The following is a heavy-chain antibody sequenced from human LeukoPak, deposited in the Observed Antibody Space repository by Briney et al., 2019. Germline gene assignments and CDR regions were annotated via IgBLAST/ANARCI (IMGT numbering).Heavy chain of an antibody. CDR1: GGSFSGYY. J-gene: IGHJ4*02. CDR3: ARLTPQYCSSTSCFARFDY. V-gene: IGHV4-34*01. Sequence: PSETLSLTCAVYGGSFSGYYWSWIRQPPGKGLEWIGEINHSGSTNYNPSLKSRVTISVDTSKNQFSLKLSSVTAADTAVYHCARLTPQYCSSTSCFARFDYWGQGTLVTVSS. D-gene: IGHD2-2*01. CDR2: INHSGST.